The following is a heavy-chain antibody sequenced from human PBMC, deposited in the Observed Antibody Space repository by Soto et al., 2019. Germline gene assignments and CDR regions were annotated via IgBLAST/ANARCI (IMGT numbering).Heavy chain of an antibody. CDR2: INHSGST. J-gene: IGHJ4*02. V-gene: IGHV4-34*01. D-gene: IGHD2-15*01. Sequence: QVQLQQWGAGLLKPSETLSLTCAVYGGSFSGYYWSWIRQPPGKGLEWIGEINHSGSTNYNPSLKSRVTISVDTSKNQFSLKLSSVTAADTAVYYCARSHCSGGSCHTPRSDYWGQGTLVTVSS. CDR1: GGSFSGYY. CDR3: ARSHCSGGSCHTPRSDY.